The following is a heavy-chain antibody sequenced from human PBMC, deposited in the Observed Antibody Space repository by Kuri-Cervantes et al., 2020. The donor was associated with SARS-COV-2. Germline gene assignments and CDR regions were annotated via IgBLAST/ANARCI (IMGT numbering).Heavy chain of an antibody. V-gene: IGHV1-18*01. Sequence: ASVKVSCKASGYTFTSYGISWVRQAPGQGLEWMGWISAYNGNTNYAQKLQGRVTMTTDTSTSTAYMELRSLRSDDTAVYYCARSIEMAPGLYTLNGNYYYYYYMGVWGKGTTVTVSS. CDR2: ISAYNGNT. J-gene: IGHJ6*03. CDR3: ARSIEMAPGLYTLNGNYYYYYYMGV. CDR1: GYTFTSYG. D-gene: IGHD5-24*01.